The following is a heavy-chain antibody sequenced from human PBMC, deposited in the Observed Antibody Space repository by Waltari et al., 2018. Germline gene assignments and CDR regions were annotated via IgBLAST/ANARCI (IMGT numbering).Heavy chain of an antibody. CDR1: GGSFSGYY. V-gene: IGHV4-34*01. J-gene: IGHJ4*02. CDR3: ARVPELSGWYDY. D-gene: IGHD6-19*01. CDR2: INHSGST. Sequence: QVQLQQWGAGLLKPSETLSLTCAVYGGSFSGYYWSWIRQPPGKGLEWIGEINHSGSTNYNPSLKSRVTISVDTSKNQFSLKLSSVTAADTAVYYCARVPELSGWYDYWGQGTLVTVSS.